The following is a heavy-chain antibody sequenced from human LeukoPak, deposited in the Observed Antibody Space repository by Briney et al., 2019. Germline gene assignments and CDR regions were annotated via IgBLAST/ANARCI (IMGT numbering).Heavy chain of an antibody. J-gene: IGHJ3*02. CDR3: ARSITMIVVVRRRVAFDI. Sequence: SETLSLTCAVYGGSFSGYYWSWIRQSPGKGLEWIGEINHSGSTNYNPSLKSRVTISVDTSKNQFSLKLRSVTAADTAVYYCARSITMIVVVRRRVAFDIWGQGTMVTVSS. V-gene: IGHV4-34*01. CDR2: INHSGST. D-gene: IGHD3-22*01. CDR1: GGSFSGYY.